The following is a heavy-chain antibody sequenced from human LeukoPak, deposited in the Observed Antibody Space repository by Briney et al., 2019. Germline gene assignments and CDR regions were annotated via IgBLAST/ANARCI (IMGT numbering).Heavy chain of an antibody. CDR1: GLTFSSYS. J-gene: IGHJ4*02. D-gene: IGHD4-23*01. CDR3: ARFDYGGGRDY. Sequence: PGGSLRLSCAASGLTFSSYSMNWVRQAPGKGLEWVSYISSSSSTIYYADSVKGRFTISRDNAKNSLYLQMNSLRAEDTAVYYCARFDYGGGRDYWGQGTLVTVSS. V-gene: IGHV3-48*01. CDR2: ISSSSSTI.